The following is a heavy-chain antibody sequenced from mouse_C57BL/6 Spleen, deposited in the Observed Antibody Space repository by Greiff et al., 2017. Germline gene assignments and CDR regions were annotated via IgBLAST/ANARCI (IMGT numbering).Heavy chain of an antibody. CDR2: IRLKSDNYAT. D-gene: IGHD1-1*01. J-gene: IGHJ1*03. V-gene: IGHV6-3*01. Sequence: EVMLVESGGGLVQPGGSMKLSCVASGFTFSNYWMNWVRQSPEKGLEWVAQIRLKSDNYATHYAESVEGRFTISRDDSKSSVYLQMNNLRAEDTGIYYCTGQYYYGTYWYFDVWGTGTTVTVSS. CDR1: GFTFSNYW. CDR3: TGQYYYGTYWYFDV.